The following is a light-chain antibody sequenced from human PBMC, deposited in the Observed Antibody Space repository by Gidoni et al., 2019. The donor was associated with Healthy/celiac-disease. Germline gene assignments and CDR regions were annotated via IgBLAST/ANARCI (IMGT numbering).Light chain of an antibody. CDR1: QSSSSY. Sequence: DIQMIQSPSSLSASVGDRVTITCRASQSSSSYLNWYQQKPGKAPKLLIYAASSLQSGVPSRFSGSGSGTDFTLTISSLQPEDFATYYCQQSYSTPLFTFGPGTKVDIK. CDR3: QQSYSTPLFT. V-gene: IGKV1-39*01. J-gene: IGKJ3*01. CDR2: AAS.